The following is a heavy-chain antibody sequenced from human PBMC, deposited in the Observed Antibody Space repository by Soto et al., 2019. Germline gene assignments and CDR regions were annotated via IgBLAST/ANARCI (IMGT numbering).Heavy chain of an antibody. CDR2: ISYDGSYK. V-gene: IGHV3-30*04. CDR3: ARVRGNTAMVTDDY. Sequence: QVQLVESGGGVVQPGRSLRLSCAASGFSFNTYTMHWVRQAPGNGLEWVAVISYDGSYKNYADSVKGRFTISGDNSKNTLYLQMNSLRPEDTAVYYCARVRGNTAMVTDDYWGQGTPVTVSS. CDR1: GFSFNTYT. J-gene: IGHJ4*02. D-gene: IGHD5-18*01.